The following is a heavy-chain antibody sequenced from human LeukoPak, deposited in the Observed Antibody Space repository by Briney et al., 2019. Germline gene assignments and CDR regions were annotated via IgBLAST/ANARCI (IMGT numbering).Heavy chain of an antibody. Sequence: ASVKVSCKTSGYTFTSYGISWVRQAPGQGLEWMGWISAYNGNTNYAQKVQGRVTMTTDTSTSTAYMELRSLRSDDTAVYYCARQNYRYYHDTSGRPPAEYFQHWGQGTLVTVSS. V-gene: IGHV1-18*01. CDR2: ISAYNGNT. CDR3: ARQNYRYYHDTSGRPPAEYFQH. CDR1: GYTFTSYG. J-gene: IGHJ1*01. D-gene: IGHD3-22*01.